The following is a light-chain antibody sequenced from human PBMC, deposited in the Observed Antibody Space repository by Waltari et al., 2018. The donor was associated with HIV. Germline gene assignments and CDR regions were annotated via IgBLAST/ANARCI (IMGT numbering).Light chain of an antibody. V-gene: IGLV2-14*01. CDR2: EVS. CDR3: SSYTSSSTLV. Sequence: QSALTQPASVSGSPGQSITISCTGTSSDVGGYTYVSWYQQHPGEAPKLMIYEVSNRPSGVSNRFSGPKSGNTASLTISERQAEDEADYYCSSYTSSSTLVFGTGTKVTVL. J-gene: IGLJ1*01. CDR1: SSDVGGYTY.